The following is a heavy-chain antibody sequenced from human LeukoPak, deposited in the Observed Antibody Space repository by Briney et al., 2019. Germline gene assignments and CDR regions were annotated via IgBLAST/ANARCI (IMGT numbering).Heavy chain of an antibody. CDR1: GFTFNIYA. Sequence: PGGSLRLSCAASGFTFNIYAMSWVRQAPGKGLVWVSRINSDGISTSYADSVKGRFTISRDNAKNTLYLQMNSLRAEDTAVYYCARTLYSSSWFDPWGQGTLVTVSS. V-gene: IGHV3-74*01. CDR2: INSDGIST. CDR3: ARTLYSSSWFDP. J-gene: IGHJ5*02. D-gene: IGHD6-13*01.